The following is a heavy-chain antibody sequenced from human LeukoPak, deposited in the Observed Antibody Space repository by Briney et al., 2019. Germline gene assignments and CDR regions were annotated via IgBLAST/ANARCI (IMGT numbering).Heavy chain of an antibody. V-gene: IGHV3-53*01. Sequence: SGGSLRLSCAASGFTVSSNYMSWVRQAPGKGLEWVSVIYSGGSTYYADSVKGRFTSSRDNAKNSLYLQMNSLRAEDTAVYYCARGVDCTSTSCWGKAFDIWGQGTLVTVSS. J-gene: IGHJ3*02. CDR3: ARGVDCTSTSCWGKAFDI. CDR1: GFTVSSNY. CDR2: IYSGGST. D-gene: IGHD2-2*01.